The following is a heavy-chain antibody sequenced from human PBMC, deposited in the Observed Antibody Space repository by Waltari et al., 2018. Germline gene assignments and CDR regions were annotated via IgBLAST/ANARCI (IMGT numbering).Heavy chain of an antibody. D-gene: IGHD1-26*01. CDR2: LDPEDGET. J-gene: IGHJ4*02. CDR3: ATDQMGATQLTE. V-gene: IGHV1-24*01. Sequence: QVQLVQSGAEVKKPGASVKVSCKVSGYTLTELSMHWVRQAPGKGLEWMGGLDPEDGETNYAQKFQGRVTMTEDTSTDTAYMELSSLRSEDTAVYYCATDQMGATQLTEWGQGTLVTVSS. CDR1: GYTLTELS.